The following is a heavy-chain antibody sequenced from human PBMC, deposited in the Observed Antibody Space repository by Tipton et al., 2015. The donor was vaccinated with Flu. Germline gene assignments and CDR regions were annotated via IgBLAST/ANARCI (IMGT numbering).Heavy chain of an antibody. CDR1: GFIFRRFV. D-gene: IGHD4-11*01. V-gene: IGHV3-23*01. Sequence: GSLRLSCEGSGFIFRRFVMNWVRQAPGKGLEWVSGITGGGDSIFYADSVRGRFTISRDNSKNTLYLQMNSLTAEDTAIYYCAKDEKKGDDYSDLLPYHWGQGTLVTVSP. CDR3: AKDEKKGDDYSDLLPYH. CDR2: ITGGGDSI. J-gene: IGHJ5*02.